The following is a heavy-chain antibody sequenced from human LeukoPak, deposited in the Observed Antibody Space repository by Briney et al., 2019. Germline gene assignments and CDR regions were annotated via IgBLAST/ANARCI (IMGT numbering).Heavy chain of an antibody. D-gene: IGHD5-18*01. CDR3: ARGRRWIQLGKGYYYMDV. CDR2: INHSGST. CDR1: GGSFSGYY. Sequence: PSETLPLTCAVYGGSFSGYYWSWIRQPPGKGLEWIGEINHSGSTNYDPSLKSRVTISVDTSKNQFSLKLSSVTAADTAVYYCARGRRWIQLGKGYYYMDVWGKGTTVTVSS. J-gene: IGHJ6*03. V-gene: IGHV4-34*01.